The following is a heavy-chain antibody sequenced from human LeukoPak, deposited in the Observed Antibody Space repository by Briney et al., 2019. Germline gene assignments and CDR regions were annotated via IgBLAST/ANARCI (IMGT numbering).Heavy chain of an antibody. Sequence: GGSLRLSCAASGFTFSASDMNWVRQTPGKGLEWVSSISSSSSYIYYADSVKGRFSISRDNAKKSLYLQMNSLRAEDTGVYFCARDPIYAPPPLAAFDIWGQGTLVTVSS. D-gene: IGHD3-16*01. J-gene: IGHJ3*02. V-gene: IGHV3-21*01. CDR2: ISSSSSYI. CDR3: ARDPIYAPPPLAAFDI. CDR1: GFTFSASD.